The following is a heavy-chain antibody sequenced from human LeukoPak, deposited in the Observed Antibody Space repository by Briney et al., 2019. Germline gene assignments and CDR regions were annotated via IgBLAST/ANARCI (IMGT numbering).Heavy chain of an antibody. Sequence: GGSLGLSCAASGFTVSSNYMSWVRQAPGKGLEWVSVIYSGGSTYYADSVKGRFTISRDNSKNTLYLQMNSLRAEDTAVYYCASSAQGYYGSGSYSLYWGQGTLVTVSS. CDR2: IYSGGST. CDR3: ASSAQGYYGSGSYSLY. V-gene: IGHV3-53*01. J-gene: IGHJ4*02. D-gene: IGHD3-10*01. CDR1: GFTVSSNY.